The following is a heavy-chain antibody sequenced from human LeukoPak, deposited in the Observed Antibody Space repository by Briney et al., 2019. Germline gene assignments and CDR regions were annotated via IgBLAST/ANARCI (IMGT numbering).Heavy chain of an antibody. CDR2: ISWNSADI. V-gene: IGHV3-9*01. CDR3: ARQNNNVYGVDH. J-gene: IGHJ4*02. Sequence: GGSLRLSCAASGFTFNDYAMHWVRQSPGKGLEWVSTISWNSADIAHADSVKGRFTISRDNAKNSLYLQMNSLRPEDTALYFCARQNNNVYGVDHWGQGTLVTVSS. D-gene: IGHD5/OR15-5a*01. CDR1: GFTFNDYA.